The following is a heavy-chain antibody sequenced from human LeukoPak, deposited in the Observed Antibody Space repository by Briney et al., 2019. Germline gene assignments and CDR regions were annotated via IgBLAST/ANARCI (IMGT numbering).Heavy chain of an antibody. Sequence: GSLRLSCAASGFSFSSYAMSWVRQAPGKGLEWIGSIYYSGSTYYNPSLKSRVTISVDTSKNQFSLKLSSVTAADTAVYYCARSRGYSYNWFDPWGQGTLVTVSS. D-gene: IGHD5-18*01. V-gene: IGHV4-39*07. CDR1: GFSFSSYA. CDR3: ARSRGYSYNWFDP. J-gene: IGHJ5*02. CDR2: IYYSGST.